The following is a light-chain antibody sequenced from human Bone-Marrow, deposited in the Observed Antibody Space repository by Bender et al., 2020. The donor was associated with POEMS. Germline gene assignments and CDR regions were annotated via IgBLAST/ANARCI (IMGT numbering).Light chain of an antibody. CDR3: SSYTRRSTEL. J-gene: IGLJ1*01. V-gene: IGLV2-14*01. Sequence: QSALTQPPSASGSPGQSVTISCTGSRNDVGGYESVSWYQQHPGKVPKVIIYEVSHRPSGVSDRFSGSKSGNTASLTISGLQAEDEADYYCSSYTRRSTELFGTGTKVTVL. CDR1: RNDVGGYES. CDR2: EVS.